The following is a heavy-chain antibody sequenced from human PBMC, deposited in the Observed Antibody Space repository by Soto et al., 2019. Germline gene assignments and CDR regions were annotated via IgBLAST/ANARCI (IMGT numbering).Heavy chain of an antibody. CDR1: GYTFNKYP. CDR3: ERKDYYDSGMYYFDY. J-gene: IGHJ4*02. Sequence: VASVKVSCKTSGYTFNKYPIHWARQAPGQGLEWMGWINPANGDTGYSQKFQDRVTISRDTSASTAYMELSSLRSEDTAVYYCERKDYYDSGMYYFDYWGQGTLVTVSS. D-gene: IGHD3-22*01. CDR2: INPANGDT. V-gene: IGHV1-3*01.